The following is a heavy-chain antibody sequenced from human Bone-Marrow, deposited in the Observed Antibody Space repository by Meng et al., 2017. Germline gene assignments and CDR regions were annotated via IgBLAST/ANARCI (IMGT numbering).Heavy chain of an antibody. V-gene: IGHV1-2*06. CDR2: INPNSGGT. Sequence: QGQVVQSGAEVKKPGASVKVSCKPSGYNFPDYYIHWVRRAPGQGLEWMGRINPNSGGTNYAQKFQGRVTMTSDTSISTVYMELNGLRSDDTAVYYCARDEDISAAGKLFGDYWGQGTLVTVSS. CDR1: GYNFPDYY. CDR3: ARDEDISAAGKLFGDY. J-gene: IGHJ4*02. D-gene: IGHD6-13*01.